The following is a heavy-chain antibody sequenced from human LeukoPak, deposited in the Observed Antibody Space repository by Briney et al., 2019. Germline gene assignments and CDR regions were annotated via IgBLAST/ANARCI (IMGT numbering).Heavy chain of an antibody. D-gene: IGHD5-18*01. Sequence: PSETLSLTCTVSGGSISSSPYSWGWIRQPPGKGLEWIGTISYSGSTYYNPSLKSRVTISVGTSKNQFSLRLSSVTATDTAVYYCARVAFGGYSYGYVDFWGQGTLVTVSS. CDR2: ISYSGST. J-gene: IGHJ4*02. V-gene: IGHV4-39*01. CDR3: ARVAFGGYSYGYVDF. CDR1: GGSISSSPYS.